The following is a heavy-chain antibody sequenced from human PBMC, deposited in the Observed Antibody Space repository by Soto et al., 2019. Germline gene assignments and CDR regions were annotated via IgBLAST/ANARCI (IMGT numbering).Heavy chain of an antibody. CDR3: ARREPNYDFWSGYYNGYGMEV. CDR1: GYTFTSYD. D-gene: IGHD3-3*01. J-gene: IGHJ6*02. V-gene: IGHV1-8*01. Sequence: ASVKVSCKASGYTFTSYDINWVRQATGQGLEWMGWMNPNSGNTGYAQKFQGRVTMTRNTSISTAYMELSSLRSEDTAVYYCARREPNYDFWSGYYNGYGMEVWGQGTTVTVSS. CDR2: MNPNSGNT.